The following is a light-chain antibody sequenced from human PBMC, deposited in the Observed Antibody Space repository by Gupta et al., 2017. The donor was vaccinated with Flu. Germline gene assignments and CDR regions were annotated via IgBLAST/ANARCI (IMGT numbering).Light chain of an antibody. CDR3: QAWDSNTYV. CDR1: KLGSIY. Sequence: SLELTQPPSVSVSPGQTATITCSGHKLGSIYASWYQQKPGQSPVQIIYHDMKRPSGIPERFSASNSGDTATLTISGSQAIDEADYYCQAWDSNTYVFGSGTKVTVL. V-gene: IGLV3-1*01. J-gene: IGLJ1*01. CDR2: HDM.